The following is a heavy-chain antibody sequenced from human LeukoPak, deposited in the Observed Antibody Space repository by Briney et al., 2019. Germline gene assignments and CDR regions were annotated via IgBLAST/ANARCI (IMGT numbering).Heavy chain of an antibody. CDR3: ARGEDSSGYLGHDY. CDR1: GGSISSGGYS. Sequence: SQTLSLTCAVSGGSISSGGYSWSWIRQPPGKGLEWIGRIYTSGSTNYNPSLKSRVTISVDTSKNQFSLKLSSVTAADTAVYYCARGEDSSGYLGHDYWGQGTLVTVSS. D-gene: IGHD3-22*01. V-gene: IGHV4-61*02. J-gene: IGHJ4*02. CDR2: IYTSGST.